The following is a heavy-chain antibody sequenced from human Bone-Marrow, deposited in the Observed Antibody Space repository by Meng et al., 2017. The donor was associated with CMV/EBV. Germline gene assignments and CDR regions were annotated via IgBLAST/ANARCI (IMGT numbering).Heavy chain of an antibody. J-gene: IGHJ4*02. CDR1: GFTFSIFG. CDR3: AKTYYDFRSGYKGPFYY. Sequence: GGSLRLSCATSGFTFSIFGMHWVRQAPGKGLEWVAFIRYDGSNNYYADSVKGRFTISRDNSKNTLYLQMNSLRAEDTAVYHCAKTYYDFRSGYKGPFYYWGQGTLVTVSS. CDR2: IRYDGSNN. D-gene: IGHD3-3*01. V-gene: IGHV3-30*02.